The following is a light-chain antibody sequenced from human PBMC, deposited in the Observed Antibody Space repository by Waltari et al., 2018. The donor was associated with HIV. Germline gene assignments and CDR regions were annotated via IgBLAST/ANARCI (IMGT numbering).Light chain of an antibody. J-gene: IGLJ2*01. Sequence: QSVLTQPPSASGTPGQRVTISCSGSSSNIGSTTVNWYQRLPGTAPKLLIYSKNQRPSGVPDRFSGSKSGTSASLAISGLQSEDETDYFCAAWDDSLNGPVFGGGTKLTVL. CDR1: SSNIGSTT. CDR2: SKN. V-gene: IGLV1-44*01. CDR3: AAWDDSLNGPV.